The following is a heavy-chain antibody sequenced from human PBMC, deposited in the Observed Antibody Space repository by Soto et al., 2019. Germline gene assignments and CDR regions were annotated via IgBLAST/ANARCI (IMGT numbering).Heavy chain of an antibody. J-gene: IGHJ4*02. Sequence: PGGSLRLSCAASGFTFSSYSMNWVRQAPGKGLEWVSSISSSSSYIYYADSVKGRFTISRDNAKNSLYLQMNSLRAEDTAVYYCARDEPKKQQLVPLDYWGQGTLVTVSS. D-gene: IGHD6-13*01. CDR2: ISSSSSYI. CDR3: ARDEPKKQQLVPLDY. CDR1: GFTFSSYS. V-gene: IGHV3-21*01.